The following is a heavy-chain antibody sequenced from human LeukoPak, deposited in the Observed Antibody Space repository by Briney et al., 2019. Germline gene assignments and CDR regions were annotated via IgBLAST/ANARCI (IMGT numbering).Heavy chain of an antibody. CDR3: ARDSTAAGGEYYFDY. V-gene: IGHV4-31*03. D-gene: IGHD6-13*01. CDR1: GGSISSGGYY. Sequence: SETLSLTCTVSGGSISSGGYYWSWIRQHPGKGLEWIGYIYYSGGTYYNPSLKSRVTISVDTSKNQFSLKLSSVTAADTAVYYCARDSTAAGGEYYFDYWGQGTLVTVSS. J-gene: IGHJ4*02. CDR2: IYYSGGT.